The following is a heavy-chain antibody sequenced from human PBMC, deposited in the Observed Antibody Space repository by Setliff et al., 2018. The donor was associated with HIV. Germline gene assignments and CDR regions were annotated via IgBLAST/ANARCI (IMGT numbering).Heavy chain of an antibody. Sequence: KPSETLSLTCAVSGGSISSSNWWSWVRQSPGKGLEWIGEIYHSGSTNYNPSLKSRATISVDKSKNQFSLNLRSVTAADTAVYYCARADFVVVRSSVGHWFDHWGQGIQVTVSS. CDR2: IYHSGST. D-gene: IGHD2-2*01. CDR1: GGSISSSNW. V-gene: IGHV4-4*02. J-gene: IGHJ5*02. CDR3: ARADFVVVRSSVGHWFDH.